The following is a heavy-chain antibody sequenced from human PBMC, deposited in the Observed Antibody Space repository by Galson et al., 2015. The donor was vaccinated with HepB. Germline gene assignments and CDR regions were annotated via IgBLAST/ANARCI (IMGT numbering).Heavy chain of an antibody. CDR2: INAGNGNT. V-gene: IGHV1-3*01. CDR3: AREVRRFDWLYSDY. Sequence: SVKVSCKASGYTFTSYAMHWVRQAPGQRLEWMGWINAGNGNTKYSQKFQGRVTITRDTSASTAYMELSSLRSEDTAVYYCAREVRRFDWLYSDYWGQGTLVTVSS. CDR1: GYTFTSYA. D-gene: IGHD3-9*01. J-gene: IGHJ4*02.